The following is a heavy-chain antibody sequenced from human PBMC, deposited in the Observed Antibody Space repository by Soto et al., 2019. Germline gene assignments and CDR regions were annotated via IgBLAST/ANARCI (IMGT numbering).Heavy chain of an antibody. CDR1: GFTFSSYG. Sequence: QVQLVESGGSVVQPGRSLRLSCAASGFTFSSYGMHWVRQAPGKGLEWVAVISYDGSNKYYADSVKGRFTISRDNSKNTLYLQMNSLRAEDTAVYYCAKVTYSGSYYRYWGQGTLVTVSS. J-gene: IGHJ4*02. CDR2: ISYDGSNK. V-gene: IGHV3-30*18. D-gene: IGHD1-26*01. CDR3: AKVTYSGSYYRY.